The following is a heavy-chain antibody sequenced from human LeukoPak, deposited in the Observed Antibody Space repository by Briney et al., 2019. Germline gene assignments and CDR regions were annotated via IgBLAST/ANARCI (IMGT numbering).Heavy chain of an antibody. D-gene: IGHD3-10*01. Sequence: PGRSLRLSCAASGFTFSSYAMHWVRQAPGKGREWVAVISYDGSNKYYADSVKGRFTISRDNSKNTLYLQMNSLRAEDTPVYYCARGRGSGSYYRNWFDPWGQGTLVTVSS. CDR3: ARGRGSGSYYRNWFDP. V-gene: IGHV3-30*04. CDR2: ISYDGSNK. CDR1: GFTFSSYA. J-gene: IGHJ5*02.